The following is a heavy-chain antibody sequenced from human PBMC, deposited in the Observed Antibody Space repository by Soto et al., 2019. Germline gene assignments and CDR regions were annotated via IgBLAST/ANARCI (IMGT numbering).Heavy chain of an antibody. J-gene: IGHJ4*02. V-gene: IGHV3-7*03. CDR3: VKDGVYCSSSTCYSPRNHYFDS. CDR1: GFIFSDYW. CDR2: IKFDGSEK. Sequence: PGGSLRLSCAASGFIFSDYWMSWVRQAPGKGPEWVANIKFDGSEKQYVDSVRGRFTISRDNSRNSLFLQMNSLRAGDTAVYYCVKDGVYCSSSTCYSPRNHYFDSWGQGTLVTVSS. D-gene: IGHD2-2*01.